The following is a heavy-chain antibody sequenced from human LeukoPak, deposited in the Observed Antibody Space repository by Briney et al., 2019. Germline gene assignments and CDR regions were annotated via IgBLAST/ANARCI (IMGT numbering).Heavy chain of an antibody. Sequence: PGGSLRLSCAASGLTFSSYSMNWVRQAPGKGLEWVSYISSSSTTIYYADSVKGRFTISRDNAKNSLYLQMNSLRAEDTALYYCARDRCSGGRCYSLSVGHMDVWGKETTVTVSS. CDR1: GLTFSSYS. D-gene: IGHD2-15*01. CDR3: ARDRCSGGRCYSLSVGHMDV. CDR2: ISSSSTTI. J-gene: IGHJ6*03. V-gene: IGHV3-48*01.